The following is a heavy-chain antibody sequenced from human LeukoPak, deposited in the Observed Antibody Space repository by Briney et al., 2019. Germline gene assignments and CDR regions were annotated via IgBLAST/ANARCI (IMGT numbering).Heavy chain of an antibody. Sequence: SETLSLTCTVSGGSISSSSYYWGWIRQPPGKGLGWIGSIYYSGSTYYNPSLKSRVAISVDTSKNQFSLKLSSVTAADTAVYYCARQADDYGDYGWFDPWGQGTLVTVSS. CDR2: IYYSGST. D-gene: IGHD4-17*01. CDR3: ARQADDYGDYGWFDP. V-gene: IGHV4-39*01. J-gene: IGHJ5*02. CDR1: GGSISSSSYY.